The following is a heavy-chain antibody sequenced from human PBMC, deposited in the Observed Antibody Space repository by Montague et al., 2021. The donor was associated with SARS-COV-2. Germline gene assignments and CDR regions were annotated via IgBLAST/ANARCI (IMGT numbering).Heavy chain of an antibody. Sequence: SETLSLTCAVYGWSFSSYYWCCIRQPPGKGLQWLVEINHRRSTTYNPSLMSRLTISVDTSTNHASLKLSSVTAADTTVYYCATGSGCSGGSCYSEWDPYYYYGMDVWGQGTTVTVSS. CDR3: ATGSGCSGGSCYSEWDPYYYYGMDV. V-gene: IGHV4-34*01. D-gene: IGHD2-15*01. CDR2: INHRRST. CDR1: GWSFSSYY. J-gene: IGHJ6*02.